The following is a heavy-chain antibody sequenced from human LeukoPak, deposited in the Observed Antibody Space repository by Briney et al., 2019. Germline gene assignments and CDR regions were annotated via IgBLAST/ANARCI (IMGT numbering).Heavy chain of an antibody. J-gene: IGHJ4*02. Sequence: GASVKVSCKASGYTFTSYAMHWVRQAPGQRLEWMGWSNAGNGNTKYSQEFQGRVTITRDTSASTAYMELSSLRSEDMAVYYCARAYNYYDSSSYYLGYYFDYWGQGTLVTVSS. CDR3: ARAYNYYDSSSYYLGYYFDY. V-gene: IGHV1-3*02. CDR2: SNAGNGNT. CDR1: GYTFTSYA. D-gene: IGHD3-22*01.